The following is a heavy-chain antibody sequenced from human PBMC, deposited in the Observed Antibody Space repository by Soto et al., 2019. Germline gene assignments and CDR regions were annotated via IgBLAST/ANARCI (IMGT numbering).Heavy chain of an antibody. V-gene: IGHV3-23*01. CDR3: AKRSPYSSGSYSAIFDY. J-gene: IGHJ4*02. D-gene: IGHD6-25*01. CDR2: ISGTGGST. Sequence: AGGALRLACAASAFSFSGYDMGWVRSAPGKGLDRPPVISGTGGSTHYADSVRGRFTVSRDNSKNSLSFRMNSLRDEHTAVYFWAKRSPYSSGSYSAIFDYWGQGAMVTVSS. CDR1: AFSFSGYD.